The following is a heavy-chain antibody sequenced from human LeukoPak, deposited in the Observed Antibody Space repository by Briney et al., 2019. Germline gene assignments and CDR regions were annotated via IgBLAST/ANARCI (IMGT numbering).Heavy chain of an antibody. CDR3: ERDIAGRASWSSGGVMDY. CDR1: GFTFNTNA. J-gene: IGHJ4*02. D-gene: IGHD2-15*01. CDR2: ISGRTGGT. Sequence: GGSLRLSCAASGFTFNTNAMSWVRQAPGKGLEWVSAISGRTGGTYYADSVKGRFTISRDDAKNTLYLQMNSLRAEDTAVYYCERDIAGRASWSSGGVMDYWGQGALVTVSS. V-gene: IGHV3-23*01.